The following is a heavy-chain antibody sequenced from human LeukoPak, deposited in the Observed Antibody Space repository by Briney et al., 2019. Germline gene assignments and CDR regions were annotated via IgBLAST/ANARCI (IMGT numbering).Heavy chain of an antibody. V-gene: IGHV1-58*02. CDR3: ARVAWSGPKYLPPTDY. CDR1: GFTFTSSA. CDR2: IVVGSGNT. D-gene: IGHD3-3*01. Sequence: ASVKVSCKASGFTFTSSAMQWVRQARGQRLEWIGWIVVGSGNTNYAQKLQGRVTMTTDTSTSTAYMELRSLRSDDTAVYYCARVAWSGPKYLPPTDYWGQGTLVTVSS. J-gene: IGHJ4*02.